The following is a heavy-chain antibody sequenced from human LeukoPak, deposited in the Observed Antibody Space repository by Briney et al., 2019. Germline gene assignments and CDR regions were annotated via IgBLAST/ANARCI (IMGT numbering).Heavy chain of an antibody. V-gene: IGHV4-34*01. CDR2: INHSGST. J-gene: IGHJ3*02. CDR3: ARGRKNNGSGSRRGVAFDI. D-gene: IGHD3-10*01. Sequence: SETLSLTCAVYGGSFSGYYWSWIRQPPGKGLEWIGEINHSGSTNYNPSLKSRVTISVDTSKNQFSLKLSSVTAANSAVCYCARGRKNNGSGSRRGVAFDIWGQGTMVTVSS. CDR1: GGSFSGYY.